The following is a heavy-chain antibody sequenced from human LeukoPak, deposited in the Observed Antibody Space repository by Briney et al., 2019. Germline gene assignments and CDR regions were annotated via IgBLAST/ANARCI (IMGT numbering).Heavy chain of an antibody. CDR1: GCTFTGYY. CDR2: INPNSGGT. CDR3: AREAADPPKIFDY. V-gene: IGHV1-2*02. D-gene: IGHD6-13*01. J-gene: IGHJ4*02. Sequence: ASVKVSCKASGCTFTGYYMHWVRQAPGQGLEWMGWINPNSGGTNYAQKFQGRVTMTRDTSISTAYMELSRLRSDDTAVYYCAREAADPPKIFDYWGQGTLVTVSS.